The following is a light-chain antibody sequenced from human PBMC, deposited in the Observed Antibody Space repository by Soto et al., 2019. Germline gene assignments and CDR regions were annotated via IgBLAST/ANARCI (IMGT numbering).Light chain of an antibody. J-gene: IGLJ2*01. CDR1: SSDVGKYNY. V-gene: IGLV2-14*01. Sequence: QSVLTQPASVSGSPGQSITISCTGTSSDVGKYNYVSWYQQHPAKAPKLMIFEFSNRPSGVSNRFSGSKSGNTASLTISGLQAEDEAEYYCSSYTGSSINTVVFGGGTKVTVL. CDR3: SSYTGSSINTVV. CDR2: EFS.